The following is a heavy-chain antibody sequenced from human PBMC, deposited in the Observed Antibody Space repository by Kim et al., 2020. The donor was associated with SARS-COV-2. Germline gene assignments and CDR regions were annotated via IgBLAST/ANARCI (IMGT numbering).Heavy chain of an antibody. D-gene: IGHD4-17*01. V-gene: IGHV4-39*01. CDR3: ARITATVTTDFDY. Sequence: YYNTSLKSRVTISVDTSKNQFSLKLSSWTAADTAVYYCARITATVTTDFDYWGQGILVTVSS. J-gene: IGHJ4*02.